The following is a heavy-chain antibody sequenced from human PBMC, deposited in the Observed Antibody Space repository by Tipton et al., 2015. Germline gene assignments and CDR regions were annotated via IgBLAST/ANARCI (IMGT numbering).Heavy chain of an antibody. CDR3: ASSNYYDTCWY. Sequence: TLSLTCSVSGGSIRSGDHSWNWVRQPPGKGLQWIGHISASGNTSYNPSLKSRLTMSLDTSKNQFNLNLSSVTAADRAVYYCASSNYYDTCWYWGQGTLVTVSS. D-gene: IGHD3-22*01. CDR2: ISASGNT. CDR1: GGSIRSGDHS. J-gene: IGHJ4*02. V-gene: IGHV4-30-4*01.